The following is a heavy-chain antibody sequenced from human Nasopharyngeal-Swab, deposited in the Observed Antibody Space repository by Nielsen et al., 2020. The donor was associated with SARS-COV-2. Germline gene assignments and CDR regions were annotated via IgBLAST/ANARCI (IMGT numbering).Heavy chain of an antibody. J-gene: IGHJ4*02. V-gene: IGHV3-7*05. CDR2: IKQDGSEK. CDR1: GFTFSSYW. Sequence: GESLKISCAASGFTFSSYWMSWVRQAPGKGLELVANIKQDGSEKYYVDSVKGRFTISRDNAKGSLSLQMNSLRPEDTAIYYCVRDHPSGYSQDSWGQGTLVSVSS. CDR3: VRDHPSGYSQDS. D-gene: IGHD5-18*01.